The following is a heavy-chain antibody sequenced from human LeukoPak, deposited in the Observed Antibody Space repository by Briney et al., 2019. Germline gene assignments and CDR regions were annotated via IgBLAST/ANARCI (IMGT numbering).Heavy chain of an antibody. CDR1: GGSISSSSYC. Sequence: SETLSLTCTVSGGSISSSSYCWGWIRQPPGKGLEWIGSIYYSGSTYYNPSLKSRVTISVDTSKNQFSLKLSSVTAADTAVYYCATPNGYILTGYYAFDIWGQGTMVTVSS. CDR3: ATPNGYILTGYYAFDI. J-gene: IGHJ3*02. CDR2: IYYSGST. D-gene: IGHD3-9*01. V-gene: IGHV4-39*01.